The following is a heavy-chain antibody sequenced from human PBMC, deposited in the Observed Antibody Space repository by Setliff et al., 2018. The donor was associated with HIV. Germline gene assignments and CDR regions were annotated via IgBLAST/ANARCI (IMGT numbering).Heavy chain of an antibody. CDR1: GFSFRNYA. J-gene: IGHJ3*01. CDR3: ARPRSGSSDYYYADAFEV. CDR2: ISAYDDST. D-gene: IGHD3-22*01. V-gene: IGHV3-23*01. Sequence: GGSLRLSCAASGFSFRNYAMSWVRQAPGKGPEWVSGISAYDDSTYYADSVKGRFTVSTDNPKDTLFLQMHSLRAEDTARYYCARPRSGSSDYYYADAFEVWGQGTMVTVSS.